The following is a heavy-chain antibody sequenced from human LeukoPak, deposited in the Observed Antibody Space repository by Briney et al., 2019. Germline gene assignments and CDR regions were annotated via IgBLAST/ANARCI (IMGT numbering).Heavy chain of an antibody. CDR1: GYTFTSYY. V-gene: IGHV1-46*01. Sequence: ASVKVSCKASGYTFTSYYMHWVRQAPGQGLEWMGIINPSGGSTSYAQKFQGRVTMTRDTSTSTVYMELSSLRSEDTAVYYCARLHLYYYDSSGYCNWFDPWGQGTLVTVSS. D-gene: IGHD3-22*01. CDR3: ARLHLYYYDSSGYCNWFDP. CDR2: INPSGGST. J-gene: IGHJ5*02.